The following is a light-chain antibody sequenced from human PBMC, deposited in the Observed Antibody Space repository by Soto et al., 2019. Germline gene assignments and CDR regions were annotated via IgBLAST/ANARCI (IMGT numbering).Light chain of an antibody. CDR2: DAS. V-gene: IGKV3-11*01. CDR3: QQRSNGPLT. J-gene: IGKJ4*01. Sequence: EIVLTQSPATLSLSPGERATLSCRASQSVSSYLAWYQQKPGQAPRLLIFDASNRATGIPARFSGRGSGTDFTLTISSLEPEDVAVYYCQQRSNGPLTFGGGTRVEIK. CDR1: QSVSSY.